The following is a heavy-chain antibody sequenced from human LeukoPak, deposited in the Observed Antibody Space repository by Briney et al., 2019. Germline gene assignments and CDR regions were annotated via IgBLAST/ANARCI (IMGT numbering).Heavy chain of an antibody. J-gene: IGHJ5*02. Sequence: PGGSLRLSCAASGFTFSSYGMSWVRQAPGKGLEWVANIKQDGSEKYYVDSVKGRFTISRDNAKNSLFLQMNSLRAEDTAVYYCARDCPHINCASWGQGTLVTVSS. D-gene: IGHD2-21*01. CDR3: ARDCPHINCAS. V-gene: IGHV3-7*01. CDR2: IKQDGSEK. CDR1: GFTFSSYG.